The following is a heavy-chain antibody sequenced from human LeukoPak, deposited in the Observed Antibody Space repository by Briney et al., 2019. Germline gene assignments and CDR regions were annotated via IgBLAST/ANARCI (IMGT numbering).Heavy chain of an antibody. J-gene: IGHJ4*02. V-gene: IGHV3-23*01. D-gene: IGHD6-13*01. CDR3: AKDLADYSSSPLPLDY. Sequence: AGGSLRLSCAASGFTFSSCAMSWVRQAPGKGLEWVSGITGSGGSTYYADYVKGRFTISRDNSKNTLYLQLNSLRAEDTAVYYCAKDLADYSSSPLPLDYWGQGTLVTVSS. CDR1: GFTFSSCA. CDR2: ITGSGGST.